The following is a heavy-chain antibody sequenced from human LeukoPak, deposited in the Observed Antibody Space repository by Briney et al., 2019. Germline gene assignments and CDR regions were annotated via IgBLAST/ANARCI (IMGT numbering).Heavy chain of an antibody. V-gene: IGHV3-23*01. D-gene: IGHD3-10*01. J-gene: IGHJ4*02. CDR2: ISGSGGSA. CDR3: AKGDNYYGSGSYPDY. CDR1: GFTFSNYA. Sequence: GGSLRLSCAASGFTFSNYAMSWVRQAPGKGLEWVSAISGSGGSAFYADSVKGRFTISRDNSRNTLYLQMNSLRAEDTAVYYCAKGDNYYGSGSYPDYWGQGTLVTVSS.